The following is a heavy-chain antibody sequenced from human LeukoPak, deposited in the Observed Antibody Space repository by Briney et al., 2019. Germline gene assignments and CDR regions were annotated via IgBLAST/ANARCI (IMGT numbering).Heavy chain of an antibody. J-gene: IGHJ2*01. CDR2: ISAYNGNT. V-gene: IGHV1-18*01. Sequence: GASVTVSCKASGYTFTSYGISWVRQAPGQGLEWMGWISAYNGNTNYAQKLQGRVTMTIDTSTSTAYMELRSLRSDDTAVYYCARVTGYSSGWYGWYFDLWGRGTLVTVSS. CDR3: ARVTGYSSGWYGWYFDL. CDR1: GYTFTSYG. D-gene: IGHD6-19*01.